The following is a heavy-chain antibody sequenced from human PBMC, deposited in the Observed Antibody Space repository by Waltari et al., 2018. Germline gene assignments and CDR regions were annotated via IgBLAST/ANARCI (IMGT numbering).Heavy chain of an antibody. J-gene: IGHJ4*02. D-gene: IGHD3-16*02. CDR1: GFSFMGYA. V-gene: IGHV3-23*01. Sequence: EVQLLESAGGLVQPGGALRLSCAASGFSFMGYAMSWVRQAPGEGLWWFASISGSGATPFYADSVKGRFTIVRDNSRDTIDLQMNSLRVDDSAVYYCAKGSRGYTNYFFDYWGQGALVTVSS. CDR2: ISGSGATP. CDR3: AKGSRGYTNYFFDY.